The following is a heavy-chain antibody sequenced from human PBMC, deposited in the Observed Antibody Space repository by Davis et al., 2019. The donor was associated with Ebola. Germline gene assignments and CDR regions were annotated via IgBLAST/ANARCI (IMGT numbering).Heavy chain of an antibody. D-gene: IGHD6-19*01. CDR1: GFTVSSNY. J-gene: IGHJ6*02. Sequence: GESLKISCAASGFTVSSNYMSWVRQAPGKGLEWVSVIYSGGSTYYADSVKRRFTISRDHSKNTLYLQMNSLRAEDTAVYYCAITPSSGWLGLGNYYYGMDVWGQGTTVTVSS. CDR3: AITPSSGWLGLGNYYYGMDV. V-gene: IGHV3-53*01. CDR2: IYSGGST.